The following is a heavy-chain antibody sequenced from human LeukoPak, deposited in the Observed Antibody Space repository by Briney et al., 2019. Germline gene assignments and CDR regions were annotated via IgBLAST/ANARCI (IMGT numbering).Heavy chain of an antibody. CDR1: GFTFSSYG. V-gene: IGHV3-33*01. Sequence: PGGSLRLSCAASGFTFSSYGMHWVRQAPGKGLEWVAVIWYDGSNKYYADPVKGRFTISRDNSKNTLYLQMNSLRAEDTAVYYCAREARDGYNSYFDYWGQGTLVTVSS. D-gene: IGHD5-24*01. CDR2: IWYDGSNK. J-gene: IGHJ4*02. CDR3: AREARDGYNSYFDY.